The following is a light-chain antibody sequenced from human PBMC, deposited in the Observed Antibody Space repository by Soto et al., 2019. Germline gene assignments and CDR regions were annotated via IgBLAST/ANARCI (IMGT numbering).Light chain of an antibody. V-gene: IGKV3-20*01. CDR3: QQYGSSIT. J-gene: IGKJ5*01. CDR2: GAS. CDR1: QSVSSTY. Sequence: EIVLTHSPGTLSLSPGERATLSCRASQSVSSTYLAWYQQKPGQAPSLLIYGASNRATGIPDRFSGRGSGTDFALTIHRVQLEDFAVYYCQQYGSSITFGQGTRLEIK.